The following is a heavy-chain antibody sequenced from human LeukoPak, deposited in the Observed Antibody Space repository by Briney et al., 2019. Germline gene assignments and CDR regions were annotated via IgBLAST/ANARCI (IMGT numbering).Heavy chain of an antibody. J-gene: IGHJ6*03. Sequence: GGSLRLSCAASGFTFDDYAMHWVRHAPGKGLEWVSLISGDGGSTYYADSGKGRLTIYRDNRKNCLYLQMNSLRTEETALYYCANLGYDFWSGYYTRYYYYMDVWAKGPRSPSP. CDR3: ANLGYDFWSGYYTRYYYYMDV. CDR2: ISGDGGST. CDR1: GFTFDDYA. D-gene: IGHD3-3*01. V-gene: IGHV3-43*02.